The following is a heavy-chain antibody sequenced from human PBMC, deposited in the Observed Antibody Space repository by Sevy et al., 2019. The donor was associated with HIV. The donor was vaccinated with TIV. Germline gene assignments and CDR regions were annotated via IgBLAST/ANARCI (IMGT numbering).Heavy chain of an antibody. J-gene: IGHJ4*02. CDR3: ATGAVAGTWSGYYFDY. CDR2: ISGSGGST. Sequence: GGSLRLSCAASGFTFSSYAMSWVRQAPGKGLEWVSAISGSGGSTYYEESVKGRFTITRENSKNTLYLQMNSLRAEDTAVYYCATGAVAGTWSGYYFDYWGQGTLVTVSS. D-gene: IGHD6-19*01. V-gene: IGHV3-23*01. CDR1: GFTFSSYA.